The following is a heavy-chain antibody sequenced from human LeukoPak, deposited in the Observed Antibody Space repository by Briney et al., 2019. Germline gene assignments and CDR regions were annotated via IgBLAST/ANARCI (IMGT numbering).Heavy chain of an antibody. CDR1: GFTLSSYG. CDR3: ARAARDVVATTGYWYFDL. CDR2: IYYSGST. J-gene: IGHJ2*01. Sequence: LRLSCAASGFTLSSYGMHWIRQHPGKGLEWIGYIYYSGSTYHNPSLKSRLTISVDTSKNQFSLKLSSVTAADTAVYYCARAARDVVATTGYWYFDLWGRGTLVTVSS. V-gene: IGHV4-31*02. D-gene: IGHD5-12*01.